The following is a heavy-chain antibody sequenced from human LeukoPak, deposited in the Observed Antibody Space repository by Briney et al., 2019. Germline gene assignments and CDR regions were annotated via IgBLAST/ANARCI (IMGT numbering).Heavy chain of an antibody. CDR1: GFTFSSYA. V-gene: IGHV3-30-3*01. Sequence: GGSLRLSCAASGFTFSSYAMHWVRQAPGRGLEWVAVTSYDGSNKYYADSVKGRFTISRDNSKNTLYLQMNSLRAEDTAVYYCARDGTLSSGYYIEGFGDYWGQGALVTVSS. D-gene: IGHD3-22*01. J-gene: IGHJ4*02. CDR3: ARDGTLSSGYYIEGFGDY. CDR2: TSYDGSNK.